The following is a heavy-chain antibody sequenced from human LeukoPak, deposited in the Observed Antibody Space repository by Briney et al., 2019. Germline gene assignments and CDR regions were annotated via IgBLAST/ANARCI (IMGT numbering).Heavy chain of an antibody. Sequence: SETLSLTCTVSGVSISSSSYYWGWIRQPPGKGLEWIGSIYYSGSTYYNPSLKSRVTISVDTSKNQFSLKLSSVTAADTAVYYCAREQPEDNWFDPWGQGTLVTVSS. CDR3: AREQPEDNWFDP. D-gene: IGHD1-14*01. J-gene: IGHJ5*02. CDR2: IYYSGST. CDR1: GVSISSSSYY. V-gene: IGHV4-39*02.